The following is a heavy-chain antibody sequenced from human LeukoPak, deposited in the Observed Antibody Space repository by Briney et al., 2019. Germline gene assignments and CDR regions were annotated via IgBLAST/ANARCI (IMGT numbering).Heavy chain of an antibody. CDR2: INSDGSST. CDR1: GFMFSNYW. J-gene: IGHJ4*02. Sequence: PGGSLRLSCVGSGFMFSNYWMHWVRQAPGKGLVWVSRINSDGSSTSYADSVKGRFTISRDNAKNTLYLQMNSLRAEDTAVYYCARDTDTVTTILDYWGQGTLVTVSS. CDR3: ARDTDTVTTILDY. D-gene: IGHD4-17*01. V-gene: IGHV3-74*01.